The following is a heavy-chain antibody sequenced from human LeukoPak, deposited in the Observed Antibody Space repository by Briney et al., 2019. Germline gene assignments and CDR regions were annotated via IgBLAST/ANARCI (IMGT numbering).Heavy chain of an antibody. J-gene: IGHJ4*02. CDR2: INHNGST. CDR3: ARPYSSSSRRSQFDY. Sequence: SETLSLTCAVYGGSFSGYYWSLIHQPPGKGLEWIGEINHNGSTNYNPSLKSRGTRSVDTSKNQFSLNLSSVTAADTPVYYFARPYSSSSRRSQFDYCGKGTMVTVSS. CDR1: GGSFSGYY. V-gene: IGHV4-34*01. D-gene: IGHD6-6*01.